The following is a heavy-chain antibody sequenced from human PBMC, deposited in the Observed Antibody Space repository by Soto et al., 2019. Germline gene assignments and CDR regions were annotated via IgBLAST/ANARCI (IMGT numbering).Heavy chain of an antibody. CDR1: GVSFSTYY. V-gene: IGHV4-59*01. CDR3: ARDQGGPFDS. D-gene: IGHD2-15*01. CDR2: IYYSGSS. J-gene: IGHJ4*02. Sequence: QVQLQESGPGLVKPSETLSLTCTVSGVSFSTYYWSWVRQAPGKGLEWIGYIYYSGSSNYNPSLKSRVTMSVDTSKNQLSLKLSSVTAADTAVYYRARDQGGPFDSWGQGTLVTVSS.